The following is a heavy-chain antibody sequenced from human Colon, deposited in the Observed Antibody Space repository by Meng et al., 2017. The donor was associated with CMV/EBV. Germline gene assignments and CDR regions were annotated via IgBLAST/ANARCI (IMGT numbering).Heavy chain of an antibody. CDR3: ARDWGYCSGDTCHSHFDY. Sequence: QGRRHGSGPGMGKPSETLSLTCPVSGGSINTDYWSWFRQPAGKGPEWIGRIYSDGTTNYSPSLRSRVSMSVDTSTNQFSLKLTSANAADTAVDYCARDWGYCSGDTCHSHFDYWGQGTLVTVSS. D-gene: IGHD2-15*01. CDR2: IYSDGTT. J-gene: IGHJ4*02. V-gene: IGHV4-4*07. CDR1: GGSINTDY.